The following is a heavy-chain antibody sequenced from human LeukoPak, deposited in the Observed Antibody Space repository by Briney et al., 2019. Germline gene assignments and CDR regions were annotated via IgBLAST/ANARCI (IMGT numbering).Heavy chain of an antibody. CDR3: ARYSGSYLGPLSDAFDI. V-gene: IGHV1-18*01. CDR2: ISAYNGNT. J-gene: IGHJ3*02. Sequence: ASVTVSCKASGYTFTSYGISWVRQAPGQGLEWMGWISAYNGNTNYAQKLQGRVTMTTDTSTSTAYMELSSLRSEDTAVCYCARYSGSYLGPLSDAFDIWGQGTMVTVSS. D-gene: IGHD1-26*01. CDR1: GYTFTSYG.